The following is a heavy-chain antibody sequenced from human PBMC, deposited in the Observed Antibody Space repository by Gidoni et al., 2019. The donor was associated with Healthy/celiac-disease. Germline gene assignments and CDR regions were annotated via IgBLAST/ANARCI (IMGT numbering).Heavy chain of an antibody. J-gene: IGHJ6*02. V-gene: IGHV3-21*01. CDR3: ASTVADTPPASGGMDV. D-gene: IGHD6-19*01. Sequence: VRQAPGKGLEWVSSISSSSSYIYYADSVKGRFTISRDNAKNSLYLQMNSLRAEDTAVYYCASTVADTPPASGGMDVWGQGTTVTVSS. CDR2: ISSSSSYI.